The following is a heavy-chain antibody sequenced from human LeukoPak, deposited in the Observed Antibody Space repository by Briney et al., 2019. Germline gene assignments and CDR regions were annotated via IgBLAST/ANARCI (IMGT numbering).Heavy chain of an antibody. D-gene: IGHD6-13*01. Sequence: PSETLSLTCTVSGGSISRYYWSWIRQPPGKGLEWIGYIYYSGSTNYNPSLKSRVTISVDTSKNQFSLKLSSVTAADTAVYYCARDQAGQQLAPPYYYYYGMDVWGQGTTVTVSS. CDR1: GGSISRYY. V-gene: IGHV4-59*01. CDR3: ARDQAGQQLAPPYYYYYGMDV. J-gene: IGHJ6*02. CDR2: IYYSGST.